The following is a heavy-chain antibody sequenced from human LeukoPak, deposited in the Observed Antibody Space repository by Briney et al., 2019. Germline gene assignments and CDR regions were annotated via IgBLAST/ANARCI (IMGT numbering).Heavy chain of an antibody. CDR2: IYYSGST. CDR1: GGSISSSSYY. J-gene: IGHJ1*01. V-gene: IGHV4-39*07. Sequence: SETLSLTCTVSGGSISSSSYYWGWIRRPPGKGLEWIGSIYYSGSTYYNPSLKSRVTISVDTSKNQFSLKLSSVTAADTAVYYCARVRFGGPHIFQHWGQGTLVTVSS. D-gene: IGHD3-10*01. CDR3: ARVRFGGPHIFQH.